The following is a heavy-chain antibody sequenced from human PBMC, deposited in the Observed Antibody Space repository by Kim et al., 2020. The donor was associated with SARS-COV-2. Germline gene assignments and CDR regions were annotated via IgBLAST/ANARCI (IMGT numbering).Heavy chain of an antibody. CDR2: ISYGGNT. J-gene: IGHJ4*02. V-gene: IGHV4-39*01. CDR1: GGSISSGNYY. CDR3: ARRGGCFTTSCTTGRHFDS. D-gene: IGHD3-22*01. Sequence: SETLSLTCTVSGGSISSGNYYWGLIRQPPGKGLEWIASISYGGNTYYNPSLMSRVTVSVDTSKNQFSLELSSVTAADTAMFYCARRGGCFTTSCTTGRHFDSWGQGTLVTVSS.